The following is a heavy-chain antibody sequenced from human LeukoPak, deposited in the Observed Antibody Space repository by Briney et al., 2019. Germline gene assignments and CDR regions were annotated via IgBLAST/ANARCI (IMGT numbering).Heavy chain of an antibody. Sequence: ASVKVSCKASGYTFTGYYMHWVRQAPGQGLEWTGWINPNSGGTNYAQKFQGRVTMTRDTSISTAYMELSRLRSDDTAVYYCARGDYGDYVRYWFDPWGQGTLVTVSS. CDR1: GYTFTGYY. CDR2: INPNSGGT. J-gene: IGHJ5*02. D-gene: IGHD4-17*01. CDR3: ARGDYGDYVRYWFDP. V-gene: IGHV1-2*02.